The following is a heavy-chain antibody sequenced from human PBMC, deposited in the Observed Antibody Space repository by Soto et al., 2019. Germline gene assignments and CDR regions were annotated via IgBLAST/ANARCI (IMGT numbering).Heavy chain of an antibody. D-gene: IGHD1-1*01. CDR3: ARGDDRIDY. V-gene: IGHV4-59*01. CDR2: IYYSGGT. Sequence: QVQLQESGPGLVKPSETLSLTCTVSGGSITSYYWSWIRQPPGKGLEWIGYIYYSGGTNYNPSLKSRVTMSLDTSRNHFSLKLSSVTAADTAVYYCARGDDRIDYWGQGTLVTVSS. J-gene: IGHJ4*02. CDR1: GGSITSYY.